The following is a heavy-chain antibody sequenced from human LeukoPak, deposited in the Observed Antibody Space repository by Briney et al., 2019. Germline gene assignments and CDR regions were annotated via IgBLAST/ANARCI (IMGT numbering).Heavy chain of an antibody. V-gene: IGHV4-61*02. D-gene: IGHD1-26*01. CDR1: GGSISSGSFY. Sequence: SETLSLTCTVSGGSISSGSFYWSWIRQPAGKGLEWIGRTFTSGSINYNPSLKSRVTISVDASKNQFSLELSSVTATDTAVYYCARGIGWVFDYWGQGALVAVSS. CDR3: ARGIGWVFDY. J-gene: IGHJ4*02. CDR2: TFTSGSI.